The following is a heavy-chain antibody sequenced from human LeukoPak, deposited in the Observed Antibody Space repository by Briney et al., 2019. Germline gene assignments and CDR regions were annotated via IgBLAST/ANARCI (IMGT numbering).Heavy chain of an antibody. CDR2: IYYSGST. D-gene: IGHD3-3*01. V-gene: IGHV4-30-4*08. J-gene: IGHJ4*02. CDR1: GGSISSGDYY. CDR3: ARVIPGLRFSDD. Sequence: SQTLSLTCTVSGGSISSGDYYWSWIRQPPGKGLEWIGYIYYSGSTYYNPSLKSRVTISVDTSKNQFSLKLSSVTAADTAVYYCARVIPGLRFSDDWGQGTLVTVSS.